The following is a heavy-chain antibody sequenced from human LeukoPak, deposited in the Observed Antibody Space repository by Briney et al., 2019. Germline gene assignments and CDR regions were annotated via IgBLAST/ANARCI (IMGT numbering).Heavy chain of an antibody. CDR2: INHSGST. CDR3: AGEGPRGYCSTTSCYRPYYYYHMDV. Sequence: SETLSLTCAVYGGSFSGYYWSWIRQPPGKGLEWIGEINHSGSTNYNPSLKSRVTISVDTSKNQFSLKLSSVTAADTAVYYCAGEGPRGYCSTTSCYRPYYYYHMDVWGKGTTVTVYS. V-gene: IGHV4-34*01. D-gene: IGHD2-2*01. CDR1: GGSFSGYY. J-gene: IGHJ6*03.